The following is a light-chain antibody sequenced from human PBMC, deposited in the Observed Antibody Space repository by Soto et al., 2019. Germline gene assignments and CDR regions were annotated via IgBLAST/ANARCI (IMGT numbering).Light chain of an antibody. Sequence: QSALTQPASVSGSPGLSISISCTGTSSEVGGYNSVSWYQQHPGKAPKLMIYDVSNRPSGVSNRFSGSKSGNTASLTISGRQAEDEGDYYCSSYTTGGSFVFGTGTKLTVL. CDR2: DVS. V-gene: IGLV2-14*01. CDR3: SSYTTGGSFV. J-gene: IGLJ1*01. CDR1: SSEVGGYNS.